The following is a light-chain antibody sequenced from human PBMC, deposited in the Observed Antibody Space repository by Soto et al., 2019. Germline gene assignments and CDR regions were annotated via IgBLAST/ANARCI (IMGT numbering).Light chain of an antibody. CDR1: QSVSSSY. CDR3: QQYAGSPLT. V-gene: IGKV3-20*01. Sequence: EIVLTQSPGTLSLSPGERATLSCRASQSVSSSYLAWYQQKPGQAPRLLIYGASSRATGIPDRFSGSGSGTDFTLTISRLEPEDFAVYYCQQYAGSPLTFCGGTKVEIK. J-gene: IGKJ4*01. CDR2: GAS.